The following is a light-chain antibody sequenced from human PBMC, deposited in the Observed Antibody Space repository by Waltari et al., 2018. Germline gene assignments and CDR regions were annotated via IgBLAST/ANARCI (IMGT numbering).Light chain of an antibody. CDR1: SSNIGSNY. J-gene: IGLJ3*02. Sequence: QSVLTQPPSASGTAGQRVTISCSGSSSNIGSNYVYWYLQLPGSAPKLLIYVNSQRPSGVPDRVSGSKSGTSASLAISGLRSEDEADYYCLAWDDSLSGPVFGGGTKLTVL. CDR3: LAWDDSLSGPV. V-gene: IGLV1-47*01. CDR2: VNS.